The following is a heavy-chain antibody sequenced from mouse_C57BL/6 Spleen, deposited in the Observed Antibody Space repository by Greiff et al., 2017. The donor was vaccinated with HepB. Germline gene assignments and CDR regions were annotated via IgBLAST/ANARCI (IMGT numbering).Heavy chain of an antibody. D-gene: IGHD3-2*02. V-gene: IGHV1-53*01. CDR1: GYTFTSYW. J-gene: IGHJ3*01. Sequence: QVQLKQPGTELVKPGASVKLSCKASGYTFTSYWMHWVKQRPGQGLEWIGNINPSNGGTNYNEKFKSKATLTVDKSSSTAYMQLSSLTSEDSAVYYCARSGSSGYYAWFAYWGQGTLVTVSA. CDR3: ARSGSSGYYAWFAY. CDR2: INPSNGGT.